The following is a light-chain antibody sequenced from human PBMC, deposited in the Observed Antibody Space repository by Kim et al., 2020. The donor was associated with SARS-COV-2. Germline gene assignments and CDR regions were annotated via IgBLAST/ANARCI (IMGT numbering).Light chain of an antibody. CDR3: QQYGSSPLT. CDR2: GAS. J-gene: IGKJ4*01. CDR1: QSVSSSY. V-gene: IGKV3-20*01. Sequence: EIVLTQSPGTLSLSPGERATLSCRASQSVSSSYLAWYQRKPGQAPRLLIYGASSRATGIPDRFSGSGSGTDFTLTISRLEPEDFAVYYCQQYGSSPLTFGGGTKLEI.